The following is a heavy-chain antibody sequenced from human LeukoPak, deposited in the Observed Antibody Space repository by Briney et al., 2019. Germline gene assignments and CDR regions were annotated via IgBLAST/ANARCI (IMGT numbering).Heavy chain of an antibody. CDR3: AREGVIAMGAFDI. CDR2: INPNSGGT. D-gene: IGHD3-16*02. V-gene: IGHV1-2*02. J-gene: IGHJ3*02. CDR1: GYTFTGYY. Sequence: ASVKVSCKASGYTFTGYYMHWVRQAPGQGLEWMGWINPNSGGTNYAQKFQGRVTMTRDTSISTAYMELSRLRSDDTAVYYCAREGVIAMGAFDIWGQGTMVTVSS.